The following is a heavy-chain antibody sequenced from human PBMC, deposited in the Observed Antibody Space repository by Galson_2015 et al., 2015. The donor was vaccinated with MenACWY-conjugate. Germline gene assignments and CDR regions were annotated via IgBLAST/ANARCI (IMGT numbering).Heavy chain of an antibody. D-gene: IGHD1-26*01. CDR2: VNWNGDST. CDR1: GFTFDDYG. V-gene: IGHV3-20*01. CDR3: ARVGAIQGGAFDI. Sequence: SLRLSCAASGFTFDDYGTTWVRQAPGKGLEWVSGVNWNGDSTGYADSVKGRFTISRDNAKNSLYLQMNSLRAEDTALYHCARVGAIQGGAFDIWGQGTMVTVSS. J-gene: IGHJ3*02.